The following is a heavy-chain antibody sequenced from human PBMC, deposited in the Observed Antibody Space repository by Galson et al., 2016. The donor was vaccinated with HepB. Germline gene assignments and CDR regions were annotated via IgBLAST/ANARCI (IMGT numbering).Heavy chain of an antibody. D-gene: IGHD4/OR15-4a*01. Sequence: SLRLSCAASGFTFSDHYMDWVRQAPGKGLEWVGRTRKKTNGYTTEYAASVKGRFTITRDDSKNSLYLQMNSLKTEDKDMYFCGRVADGASYRIDFWGQGTLVTVSA. CDR1: GFTFSDHY. CDR3: GRVADGASYRIDF. CDR2: TRKKTNGYTT. V-gene: IGHV3-72*01. J-gene: IGHJ4*02.